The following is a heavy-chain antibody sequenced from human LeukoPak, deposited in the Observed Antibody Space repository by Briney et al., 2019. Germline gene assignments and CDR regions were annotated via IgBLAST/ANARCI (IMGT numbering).Heavy chain of an antibody. CDR2: IYYSGST. J-gene: IGHJ6*03. Sequence: SETLSLTCTVSGGSISSYYWSWIRQPPGKGLEWIGYIYYSGSTNYNPSLKSRVTISVDTSKNQFSLKLSSVTAADTAVYYCARGPGYGGDCYRPYYYYYMDVWGKGTTVTVSS. D-gene: IGHD2-21*01. CDR3: ARGPGYGGDCYRPYYYYYMDV. CDR1: GGSISSYY. V-gene: IGHV4-59*01.